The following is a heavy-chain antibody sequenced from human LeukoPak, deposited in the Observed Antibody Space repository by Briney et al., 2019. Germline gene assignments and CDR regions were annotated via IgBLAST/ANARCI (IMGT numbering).Heavy chain of an antibody. CDR1: GYTFTGYA. Sequence: ASVKVSCKASGYTFTGYAMNWVRQAPGQGLEWMGWINTNTGNPTYAQGFTGRFVFSLDTSVSTAYLQISSLEAEDTAVYYCARERVNYDILNGYTTNYGMDVWGQGTTVTVSS. V-gene: IGHV7-4-1*02. D-gene: IGHD3-9*01. CDR2: INTNTGNP. J-gene: IGHJ6*02. CDR3: ARERVNYDILNGYTTNYGMDV.